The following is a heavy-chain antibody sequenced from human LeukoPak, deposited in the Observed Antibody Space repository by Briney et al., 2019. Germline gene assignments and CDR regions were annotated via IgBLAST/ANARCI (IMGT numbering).Heavy chain of an antibody. CDR2: INIDGSNT. CDR3: ARDRGAYCGGDCYYPGGLDP. J-gene: IGHJ5*02. CDR1: GFTLSSYW. Sequence: GGSLRLSCAASGFTLSSYWMHWVRQAPGKGLVWVSHINIDGSNTRYADSVKGRFTISRDNAENTLYLQMNSLRVDDTAVYYCARDRGAYCGGDCYYPGGLDPWGQGTLVTVSS. D-gene: IGHD2-21*02. V-gene: IGHV3-74*01.